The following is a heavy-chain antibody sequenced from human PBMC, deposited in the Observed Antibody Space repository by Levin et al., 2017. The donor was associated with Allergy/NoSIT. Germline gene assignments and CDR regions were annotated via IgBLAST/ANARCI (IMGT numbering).Heavy chain of an antibody. CDR3: TREPLGSGSYYSRRWGMDV. CDR2: IRSKAYGGTT. Sequence: GESLKISCTASGFTFGDYAMSWFRQAPGKGLEWVGFIRSKAYGGTTEYAASVKGRFTISRDDSKSIAYLQMNSLKTEDTAVYYCTREPLGSGSYYSRRWGMDVWGQGTTVTVSS. CDR1: GFTFGDYA. J-gene: IGHJ6*02. D-gene: IGHD3-10*01. V-gene: IGHV3-49*03.